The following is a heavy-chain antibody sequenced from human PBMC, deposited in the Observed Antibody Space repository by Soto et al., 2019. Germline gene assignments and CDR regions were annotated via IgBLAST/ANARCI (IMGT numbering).Heavy chain of an antibody. CDR1: SASIISSGTW. CDR3: ARGRGFDY. V-gene: IGHV4-4*02. Sequence: QVQLQESGPGLVKPSGTLSLTCAVSSASIISSGTWWSWVRQPPGKGLEWIGEIYYSGSTNYNPSLKSRVTISVDKSKNQFSLKLNSVTAADTAVDYCARGRGFDYWGQGALVTVSS. J-gene: IGHJ4*02. CDR2: IYYSGST.